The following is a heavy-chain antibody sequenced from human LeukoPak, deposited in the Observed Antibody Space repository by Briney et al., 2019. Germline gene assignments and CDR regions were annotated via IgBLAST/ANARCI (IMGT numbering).Heavy chain of an antibody. Sequence: GGSLRLSCAASGFTFSSYSMNWVRQAPGKGLEWVSSISSSSTYIYYADSVKGRFTISRDNAKNSLYLQMNSLRAEDTAVYYCARQMTLSAFDIWGQGTMVTVSS. J-gene: IGHJ3*02. CDR2: ISSSSTYI. D-gene: IGHD3-16*02. CDR3: ARQMTLSAFDI. V-gene: IGHV3-21*01. CDR1: GFTFSSYS.